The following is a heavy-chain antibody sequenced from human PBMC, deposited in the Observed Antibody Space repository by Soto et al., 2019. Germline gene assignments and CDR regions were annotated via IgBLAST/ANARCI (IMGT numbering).Heavy chain of an antibody. Sequence: GGSLRLSCAASGFPFSHYAMHWVRHVPGKGLEWVALIWYDGGNKYHADSVKGRFTISRDNSKDTLFLQLNSLGVEDTAVYYCAKEMRGPKKYYYYGMDVWGQGTTVTVSS. CDR2: IWYDGGNK. CDR3: AKEMRGPKKYYYYGMDV. CDR1: GFPFSHYA. D-gene: IGHD1-26*01. V-gene: IGHV3-33*06. J-gene: IGHJ6*02.